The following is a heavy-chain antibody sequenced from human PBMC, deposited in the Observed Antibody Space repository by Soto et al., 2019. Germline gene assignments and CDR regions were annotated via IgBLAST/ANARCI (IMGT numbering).Heavy chain of an antibody. CDR1: GYTFTSYG. Sequence: QVQLVHSGAEVKKPGASVKVSCKASGYTFTSYGISWVRQAPGKGLEWMGWISAYNGNPNNAQKRQGRVTMTTDTSTRTAYMEQKRPRSEDTAVYYCARDPGFRLDYWGQGTLVTVSS. D-gene: IGHD3-9*01. V-gene: IGHV1-18*01. CDR3: ARDPGFRLDY. J-gene: IGHJ4*02. CDR2: ISAYNGNP.